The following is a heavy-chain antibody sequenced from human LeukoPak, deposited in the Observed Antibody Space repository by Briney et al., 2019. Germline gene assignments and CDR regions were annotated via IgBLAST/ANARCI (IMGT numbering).Heavy chain of an antibody. Sequence: PGGSLRLSCAASGFTFSSYAMSWVRQAPGKGLEWVSAISGSGGSTYYADSVKGRFTISRDNSKNTLYLQVNSLRAEDTAVYYCAKAPTSKDCSGGSCYLFDYWGQGTLVTVSS. D-gene: IGHD2-15*01. V-gene: IGHV3-23*01. J-gene: IGHJ4*02. CDR2: ISGSGGST. CDR3: AKAPTSKDCSGGSCYLFDY. CDR1: GFTFSSYA.